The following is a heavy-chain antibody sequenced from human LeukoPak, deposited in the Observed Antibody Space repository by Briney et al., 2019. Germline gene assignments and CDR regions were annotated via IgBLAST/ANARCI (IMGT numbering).Heavy chain of an antibody. CDR2: IKYDGSEK. CDR3: ARGGTTSEH. Sequence: PGGSLRLSCAASGFTFSSFSMNWVRQAPGKGLEWVANIKYDGSEKYYVDSVKGRFTISRDNAKNSLYLQMNSLRAEDTAVYYCARGGTTSEHWGQGTLVTVSS. J-gene: IGHJ1*01. D-gene: IGHD1-1*01. CDR1: GFTFSSFS. V-gene: IGHV3-7*01.